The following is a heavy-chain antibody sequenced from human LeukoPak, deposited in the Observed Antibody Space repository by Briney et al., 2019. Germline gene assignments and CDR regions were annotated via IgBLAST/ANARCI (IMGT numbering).Heavy chain of an antibody. D-gene: IGHD1-26*01. J-gene: IGHJ6*03. CDR1: DFSYSNYA. V-gene: IGHV3-23*01. CDR2: VSYRGGST. CDR3: ARDPYSGTYSDYYYYYMDV. Sequence: GGSLRLSCAASDFSYSNYAMSWVRQAPRKGLEWVSAVSYRGGSTYYADSVKGRFTISRDNSKNSLFLQLNSLRAEDTAVYYCARDPYSGTYSDYYYYYMDVWGKGTTVTVSS.